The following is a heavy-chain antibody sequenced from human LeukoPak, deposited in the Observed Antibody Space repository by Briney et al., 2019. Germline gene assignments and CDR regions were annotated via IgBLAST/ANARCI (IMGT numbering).Heavy chain of an antibody. CDR3: ARASGHYYYYYMDV. CDR2: ISAYNGDT. V-gene: IGHV1-18*01. Sequence: ASVKVSCKASGYTFSSYGINWVRQAPGEGLEWMGWISAYNGDTIYAQKFQGRVTMTADTSTNTAYMDLRSLRSDDTAVYYCARASGHYYYYYMDVWAKGTTVTISS. CDR1: GYTFSSYG. D-gene: IGHD1-26*01. J-gene: IGHJ6*03.